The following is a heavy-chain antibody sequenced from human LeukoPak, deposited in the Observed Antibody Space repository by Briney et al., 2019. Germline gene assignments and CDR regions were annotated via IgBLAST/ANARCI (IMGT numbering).Heavy chain of an antibody. D-gene: IGHD3-10*01. V-gene: IGHV4-59*01. Sequence: SETLSLTCTVSGGSISSYYWSWIRQPPGKGLEWIGYIYYSGSTNYNPSLKSRVTISVDTSKNQFSLKLSSVTAADTAVYYCARARLTMDRGVIGYYYYGMDVWGQGTTVTVSS. CDR2: IYYSGST. CDR1: GGSISSYY. CDR3: ARARLTMDRGVIGYYYYGMDV. J-gene: IGHJ6*02.